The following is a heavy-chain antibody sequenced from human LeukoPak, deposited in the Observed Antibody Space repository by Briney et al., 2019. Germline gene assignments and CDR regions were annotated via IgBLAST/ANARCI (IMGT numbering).Heavy chain of an antibody. CDR2: IYYSGST. Sequence: PSETLSLTCTVSGGSIATTSYYWGWIRQPPGKGLEWIGSIYYSGSTYYNPSLKSRVTMSLDTSKNQFSLRLSSVTAADTAVYYCAKDEGSSWYGEWDYWGQGTLVTVSS. D-gene: IGHD6-13*01. CDR3: AKDEGSSWYGEWDY. J-gene: IGHJ4*02. V-gene: IGHV4-39*07. CDR1: GGSIATTSYY.